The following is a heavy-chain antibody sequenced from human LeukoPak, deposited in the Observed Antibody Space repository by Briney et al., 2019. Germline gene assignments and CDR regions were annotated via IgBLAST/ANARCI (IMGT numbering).Heavy chain of an antibody. D-gene: IGHD1-14*01. V-gene: IGHV3-7*01. CDR3: TRDRSRAEDD. CDR2: INQGGSDK. Sequence: GGSLRLSCAASGFTFSGHWMSWVRQAPGKRLECLPNINQGGSDKYYVDSVKGRFTISRDNANNLLYLQMNSLRGEDTAVYYCTRDRSRAEDDWGQGTLVTVSS. CDR1: GFTFSGHW. J-gene: IGHJ4*02.